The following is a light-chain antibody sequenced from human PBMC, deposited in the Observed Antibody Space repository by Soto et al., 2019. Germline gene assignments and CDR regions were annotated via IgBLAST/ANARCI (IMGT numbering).Light chain of an antibody. Sequence: QSVLTQPPSASGTPGQRVTISCSRSSSNIGSNYVYWYQQLPGTAPKLLISVNNQRPSGVPDRFSGSKSGTSASLAISGLRSEDEADYYCATWDDSLSGRVFGGGTKLTVL. CDR3: ATWDDSLSGRV. V-gene: IGLV1-47*01. CDR2: VNN. CDR1: SSNIGSNY. J-gene: IGLJ3*02.